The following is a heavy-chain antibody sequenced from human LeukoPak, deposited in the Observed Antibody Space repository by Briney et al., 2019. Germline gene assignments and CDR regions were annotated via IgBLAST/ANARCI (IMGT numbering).Heavy chain of an antibody. V-gene: IGHV4-34*01. D-gene: IGHD6-13*01. Sequence: SETLSLTCVVHGEPLSGYTYHYWSWIRQPPGKGLEWIGEINHSGSTNYNPSLKSRVTISVDTSKNQFSLKLSSVTAADTAVYYCARGRGQLGSWHGANYYYYYMDVWGKGTTVTVSS. CDR1: GEPLSGYTYHY. CDR3: ARGRGQLGSWHGANYYYYYMDV. CDR2: INHSGST. J-gene: IGHJ6*03.